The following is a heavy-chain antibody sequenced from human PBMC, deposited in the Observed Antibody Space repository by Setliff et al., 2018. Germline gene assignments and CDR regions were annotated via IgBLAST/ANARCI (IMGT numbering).Heavy chain of an antibody. V-gene: IGHV4-34*01. Sequence: PSETLSLTCTVSGGSINNYYWSWIRQTPGKGLEWIGESNHGGSTSYHPSLKSRLTMSVDTSKNQFSLKLSSVTAADTAVYYCARDVVRGDDAFDIWGQGTMVTVSS. CDR2: SNHGGST. CDR1: GGSINNYY. CDR3: ARDVVRGDDAFDI. D-gene: IGHD3-10*01. J-gene: IGHJ3*02.